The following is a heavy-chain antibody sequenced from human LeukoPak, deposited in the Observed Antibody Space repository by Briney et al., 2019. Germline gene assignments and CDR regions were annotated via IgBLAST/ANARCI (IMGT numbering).Heavy chain of an antibody. CDR2: ISSSSRHI. D-gene: IGHD6-19*01. Sequence: GGSLRLSCAGSGVTLSRYNMNWFRQAPGKGLERVSSISSSSRHIFYADSVKGRFTISRDNAKNSQFLQMNSLRAEDTAVYYCARDAQWLVPEGYYYYMDVWGKGTTVTVSS. CDR1: GVTLSRYN. J-gene: IGHJ6*03. V-gene: IGHV3-21*01. CDR3: ARDAQWLVPEGYYYYMDV.